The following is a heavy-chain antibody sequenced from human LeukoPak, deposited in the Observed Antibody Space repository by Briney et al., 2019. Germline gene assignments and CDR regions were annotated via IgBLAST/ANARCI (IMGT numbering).Heavy chain of an antibody. CDR3: ARGSPLEAAGTVWFDP. CDR2: INPNSGGT. Sequence: EASVKVSCKASGYTFTGYYMHWVRQAPGQGLEWMGRINPNSGGTNYAQKFQGRVTMTRDTSISTAYMELSRLRSDDTAVYYCARGSPLEAAGTVWFDPWGQGTLVTVSS. CDR1: GYTFTGYY. D-gene: IGHD6-13*01. V-gene: IGHV1-2*06. J-gene: IGHJ5*02.